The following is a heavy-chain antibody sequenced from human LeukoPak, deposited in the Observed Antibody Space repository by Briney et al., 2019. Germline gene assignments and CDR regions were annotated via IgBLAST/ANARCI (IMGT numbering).Heavy chain of an antibody. D-gene: IGHD6-13*01. CDR3: ARRYSSSWYSLPGNNYYYMDV. J-gene: IGHJ6*03. CDR1: GGSISSSNW. CDR2: IYHSGST. V-gene: IGHV4-4*02. Sequence: SETLSLTCTVSGGSISSSNWWSWVRQPPGKGLEWIGEIYHSGSTNYNPSLKSRVTISVDKSKNQFSLKLSSVTAADTAVYYCARRYSSSWYSLPGNNYYYMDVWGKGTTVTVSS.